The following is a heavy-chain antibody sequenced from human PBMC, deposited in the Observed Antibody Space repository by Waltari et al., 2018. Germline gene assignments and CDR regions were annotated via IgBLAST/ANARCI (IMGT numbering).Heavy chain of an antibody. V-gene: IGHV3-23*01. CDR3: AKDTAEGAWSEGSIMDY. Sequence: EVQLLESGGGLVQPGGSLRLSCAASGFTFSSYAMSWVRQAPGTGLEGVSAISGSGGSTYYADSVKGRFTISRDNSKNSLYLQMNSLRAEDTALYYCAKDTAEGAWSEGSIMDYWGQGTLVTVSS. CDR1: GFTFSSYA. J-gene: IGHJ4*02. D-gene: IGHD2-21*02. CDR2: ISGSGGST.